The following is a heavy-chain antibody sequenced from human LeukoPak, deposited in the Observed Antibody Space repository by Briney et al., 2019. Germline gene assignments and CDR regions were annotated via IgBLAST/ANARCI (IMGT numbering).Heavy chain of an antibody. CDR1: GFTFSSYS. CDR3: ARGEFRGGYRLIDY. D-gene: IGHD3-16*01. J-gene: IGHJ4*02. V-gene: IGHV4-34*01. CDR2: INHSGST. Sequence: GSLRLSCAASGFTFSSYSMNWVRQAPGKGLEWIGEINHSGSTNYNPSLKSRVSLSVDTSKNQFSLKLNSVTAADTAVYYCARGEFRGGYRLIDYWGQGTLVTVSS.